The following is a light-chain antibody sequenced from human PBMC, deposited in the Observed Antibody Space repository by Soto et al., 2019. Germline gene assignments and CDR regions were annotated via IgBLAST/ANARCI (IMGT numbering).Light chain of an antibody. CDR2: GAS. CDR3: QQYNKWPRWT. Sequence: ETVMTQSPATLSVSPGERATLSCRASQSVNSNLAWYQQKPGLAARLLIYGASTRATGITARLSGSGSGTEFTLTISSLQAEDFAVYYCQQYNKWPRWTFGQGTKVDIK. J-gene: IGKJ1*01. V-gene: IGKV3D-15*01. CDR1: QSVNSN.